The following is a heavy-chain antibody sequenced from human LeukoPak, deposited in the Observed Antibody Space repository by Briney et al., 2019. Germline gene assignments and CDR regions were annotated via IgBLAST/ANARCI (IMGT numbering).Heavy chain of an antibody. Sequence: SETLSLTCTVSGVSISSYYWSWVRQPPGKGLEWIGYIYYSGSTNYNPYLKSRVTISVDTSKHQFSLKLSSVTAADTAVYYCARGGSGSYYRHDYWGQGTLVTVSS. CDR2: IYYSGST. V-gene: IGHV4-59*01. D-gene: IGHD3-10*01. CDR3: ARGGSGSYYRHDY. CDR1: GVSISSYY. J-gene: IGHJ4*02.